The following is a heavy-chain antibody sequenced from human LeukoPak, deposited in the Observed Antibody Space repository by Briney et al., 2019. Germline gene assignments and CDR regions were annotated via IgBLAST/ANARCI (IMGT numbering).Heavy chain of an antibody. Sequence: HGASVKVSCKASGYTFTSYDINWVRQATGQGLEWMGWMNPNSGNTGYAQKFQGRVTITADESTSTAYMELSSLRSEDTAVYYCACGYSYGFHYFDYWGQGTLVTVSS. D-gene: IGHD5-18*01. J-gene: IGHJ4*02. CDR3: ACGYSYGFHYFDY. V-gene: IGHV1-8*03. CDR2: MNPNSGNT. CDR1: GYTFTSYD.